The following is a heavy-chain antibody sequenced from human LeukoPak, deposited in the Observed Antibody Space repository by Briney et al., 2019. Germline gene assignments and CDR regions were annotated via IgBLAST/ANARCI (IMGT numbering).Heavy chain of an antibody. CDR2: IRYDGSNK. CDR3: AKDGPRRIPYYMDV. V-gene: IGHV3-30*02. J-gene: IGHJ6*03. CDR1: GFTLSSYG. Sequence: GGSLSLSCAASGFTLSSYGTHWVRQAPGKGLEWVAFIRYDGSNKYYVDSVKGRFTISRDNSKNTVYLQMNSLRAEDTAVYYCAKDGPRRIPYYMDVWGKGTTVTISS.